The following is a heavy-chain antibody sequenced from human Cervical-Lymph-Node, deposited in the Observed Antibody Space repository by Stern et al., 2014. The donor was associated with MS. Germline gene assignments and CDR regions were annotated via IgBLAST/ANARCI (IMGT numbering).Heavy chain of an antibody. CDR3: ARTATMSWNYFDY. J-gene: IGHJ4*02. CDR1: GYTFLSFG. D-gene: IGHD5-24*01. V-gene: IGHV1-18*01. CDR2: INSYDGNT. Sequence: QVQLVQSVEEVKKPGASVKVSCKTSGYTFLSFGISWVRQAPGQGLEWMGWINSYDGNTKQAQKFQDRVIMTTDTSTSTAYLELRSLTSDDTAVFYCARTATMSWNYFDYWGQGTLVTVSS.